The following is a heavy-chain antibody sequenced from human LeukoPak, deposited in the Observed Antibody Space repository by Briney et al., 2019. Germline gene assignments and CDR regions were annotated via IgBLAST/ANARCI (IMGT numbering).Heavy chain of an antibody. J-gene: IGHJ3*02. CDR2: IYYSGST. D-gene: IGHD5-12*01. Sequence: PSETLSLTCTVSGGSISSSSYHWGWIRQPPGKGLEWIGSIYYSGSTYYNPSLKSRLTISVDTSKNQFSLKLSSVTAADTAVYYCARHTGGYSGYADAFDIWGQGTMVIVSS. CDR1: GGSISSSSYH. CDR3: ARHTGGYSGYADAFDI. V-gene: IGHV4-39*01.